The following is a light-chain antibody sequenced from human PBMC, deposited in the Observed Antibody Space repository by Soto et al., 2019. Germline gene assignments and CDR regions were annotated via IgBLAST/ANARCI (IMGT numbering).Light chain of an antibody. Sequence: DIQMTQSPSSLSASVGDRVTITCRASQSISNYLNWYQQNLGKAPKLLIYAASSLQSGVPSRFSGSGSGTDFTLTISSLQPEYFATYYCQQSYSTPYTFGQGTKLEIK. V-gene: IGKV1-39*01. CDR3: QQSYSTPYT. J-gene: IGKJ2*01. CDR1: QSISNY. CDR2: AAS.